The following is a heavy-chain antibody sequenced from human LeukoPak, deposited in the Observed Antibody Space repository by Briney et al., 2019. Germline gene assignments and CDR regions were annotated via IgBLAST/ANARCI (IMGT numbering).Heavy chain of an antibody. Sequence: SETPSLTCAVYGGSFSGYYWSWIRQPPGKGLEWIGEINHSGSTNYNPSLKSRVAISVDTSKNQFSLKLSSVTAADTAVYYCANIGYCSGGSCYRYGMDVWGKGTTVTVSS. CDR2: INHSGST. D-gene: IGHD2-15*01. J-gene: IGHJ6*04. CDR3: ANIGYCSGGSCYRYGMDV. CDR1: GGSFSGYY. V-gene: IGHV4-34*01.